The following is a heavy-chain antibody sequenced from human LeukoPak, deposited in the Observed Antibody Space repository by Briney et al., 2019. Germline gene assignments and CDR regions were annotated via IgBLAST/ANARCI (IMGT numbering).Heavy chain of an antibody. V-gene: IGHV3-15*07. J-gene: IGHJ4*02. CDR3: TTGIDDEGGY. CDR2: IKTNAEGGTL. Sequence: PGGSLRLSCAASGFTYSNVWMNWVRQAPEKGLEWVGRIKTNAEGGTLDYTAPVKGRFTISRDDSKNTLYLQMDSLEVEDTGMYYCTTGIDDEGGYWGQGTLVTVSS. D-gene: IGHD3-3*02. CDR1: GFTYSNVW.